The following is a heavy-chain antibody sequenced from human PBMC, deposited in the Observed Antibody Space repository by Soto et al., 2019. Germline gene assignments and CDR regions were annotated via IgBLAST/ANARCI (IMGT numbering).Heavy chain of an antibody. Sequence: EVQLVESGGGLVKPGGSLRLSCAASGFTFSNAWMSWVRQAPGKGLEWVGRIKSKTDGGTTDYAAPVKGRFTISRDDSKNTLYLKMNSLKTEDTAVYYCTTDLRVPVARHIRRYYWGQGTLVTVSS. CDR3: TTDLRVPVARHIRRYY. CDR2: IKSKTDGGTT. CDR1: GFTFSNAW. J-gene: IGHJ4*02. D-gene: IGHD6-19*01. V-gene: IGHV3-15*01.